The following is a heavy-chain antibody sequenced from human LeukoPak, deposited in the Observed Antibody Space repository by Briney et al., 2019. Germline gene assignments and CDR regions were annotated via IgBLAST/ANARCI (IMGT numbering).Heavy chain of an antibody. CDR3: TRGLGYYGSGSYQY. D-gene: IGHD3-10*01. Sequence: PGGSLRLSCTASGFTFGDYVMTWVRQTPGKGLEWVGFVRSKAYGGTTEYAASVKGRFTISRDDSKSIAYLQMNSLKTEDTAVYHCTRGLGYYGSGSYQYWGQGTLVTVSS. CDR2: VRSKAYGGTT. J-gene: IGHJ4*02. V-gene: IGHV3-49*04. CDR1: GFTFGDYV.